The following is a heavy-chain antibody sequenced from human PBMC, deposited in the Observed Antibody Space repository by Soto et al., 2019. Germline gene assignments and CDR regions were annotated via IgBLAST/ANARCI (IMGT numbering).Heavy chain of an antibody. J-gene: IGHJ6*02. CDR3: AKSIPPLCLNYCSSFGLDV. CDR1: GGSIRSNNW. CDR2: IHHSENT. Sequence: QVRLQELGPGLVKPSGTLSLTCDISGGSIRSNNWWNWGRQAPGKGLEGIGEIHHSENTNYNSSLTRRVAISVGRCQTKTSKTVTSVTAAYTYLYYCAKSIPPLCLNYCSSFGLDVWSQGTTVTVSS. D-gene: IGHD3-16*01. V-gene: IGHV4-4*02.